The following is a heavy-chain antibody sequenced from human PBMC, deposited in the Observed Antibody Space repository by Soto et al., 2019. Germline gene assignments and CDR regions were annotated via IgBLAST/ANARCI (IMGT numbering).Heavy chain of an antibody. J-gene: IGHJ6*02. D-gene: IGHD4-4*01. CDR2: IDPSDSYT. CDR1: GYSFTSYW. V-gene: IGHV5-10-1*01. CDR3: ATTSMMTTTVKVFHGGYYYYNYGMDV. Sequence: GESLKISCKGSGYSFTSYWISWVRQMPGKXLEWMGRIDPSDSYTNYSPSFQGHVTISADKSISTAYLQWSSLKASDTAMYYCATTSMMTTTVKVFHGGYYYYNYGMDVWGQGTRVTVSS.